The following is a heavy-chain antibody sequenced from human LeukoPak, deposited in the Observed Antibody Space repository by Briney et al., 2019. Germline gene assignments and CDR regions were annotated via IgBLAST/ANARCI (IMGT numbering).Heavy chain of an antibody. V-gene: IGHV3-48*01. J-gene: IGHJ4*02. CDR1: GFTFSDYS. CDR2: INSDGKTT. CDR3: AKGRWFGELLVFGPSPYSSLFDY. Sequence: GGSLRLSCAASGFTFSDYSMNWVRQAPGKGLEDLSYINSDGKTTWYADSVKGRFTASRDNAKNSLYLQMNSLRVEDTAVYYCAKGRWFGELLVFGPSPYSSLFDYWGQGTLVTVSS. D-gene: IGHD3-10*01.